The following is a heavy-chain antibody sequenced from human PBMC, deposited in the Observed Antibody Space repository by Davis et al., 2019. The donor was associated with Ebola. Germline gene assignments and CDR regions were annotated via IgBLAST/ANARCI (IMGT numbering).Heavy chain of an antibody. CDR1: GFTFSSYW. J-gene: IGHJ4*02. D-gene: IGHD1-7*01. CDR2: IKQDGSEK. Sequence: GESLKISCAASGFTFSSYWMSWVRQAPGKGLEWVANIKQDGSEKYYVDSVKGRFTISRDNAKNSLYLQMNSLRAEDTAVYYCVSEGITGTTNDYWGQGTLVTVSS. CDR3: VSEGITGTTNDY. V-gene: IGHV3-7*01.